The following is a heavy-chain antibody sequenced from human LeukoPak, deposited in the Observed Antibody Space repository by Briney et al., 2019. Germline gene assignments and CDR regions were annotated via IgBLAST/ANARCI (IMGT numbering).Heavy chain of an antibody. CDR3: AKGQYSSSWIFDY. CDR1: AFTFSSYA. J-gene: IGHJ4*02. V-gene: IGHV3-23*01. D-gene: IGHD6-13*01. CDR2: ISGSGDST. Sequence: GGSLRLSCAASAFTFSSYAMSWVRQAPGKGLEWVSAISGSGDSTYYADSVKGRFTISRDNSKNTLYLQMSSLRAEDTAVYYCAKGQYSSSWIFDYWGQGTLVTVSS.